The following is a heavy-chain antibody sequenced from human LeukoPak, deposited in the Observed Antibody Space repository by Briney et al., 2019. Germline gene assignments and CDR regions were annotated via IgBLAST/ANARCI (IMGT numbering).Heavy chain of an antibody. CDR2: IYYSGST. CDR1: GGSISSGEYY. Sequence: SETLSLTCTVSGGSISSGEYYWSWIRQPPGKGLEWIGYIYYSGSTYYNPSLKSRVTISVDTSKNQFSLKLSSVTAADTAVYYCARESPPVGATTLDYWGQGTLVTVSS. D-gene: IGHD1-26*01. J-gene: IGHJ4*02. CDR3: ARESPPVGATTLDY. V-gene: IGHV4-30-4*02.